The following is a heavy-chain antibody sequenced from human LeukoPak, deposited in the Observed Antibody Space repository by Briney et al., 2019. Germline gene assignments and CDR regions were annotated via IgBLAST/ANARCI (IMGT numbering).Heavy chain of an antibody. Sequence: ASVKVSCKASGYIFAKYAIHWVRQAPGQRLEWMGWINAGNGDTRYSQKFQGGVTLTRDTSASTAYMELSSLRSEDTAVYYCAVYSSGLGYWGQGTLVTVSS. CDR1: GYIFAKYA. J-gene: IGHJ4*02. V-gene: IGHV1-3*01. CDR3: AVYSSGLGY. CDR2: INAGNGDT. D-gene: IGHD6-19*01.